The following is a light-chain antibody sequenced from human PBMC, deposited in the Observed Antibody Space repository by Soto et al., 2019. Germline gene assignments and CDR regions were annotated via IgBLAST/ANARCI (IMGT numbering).Light chain of an antibody. CDR1: QSVSSY. CDR3: QQDYNLPPGVST. CDR2: GAS. V-gene: IGKV3D-7*01. Sequence: DIVLTQSPGTLSLSPGERATLSCRASQSVSSYLAWYQQKPGQAPRLLIYGASTRATSIPARFSGSGSGTDFTLTISSLQPEDFAVYYCQQDYNLPPGVSTFGGGTKVDIK. J-gene: IGKJ4*01.